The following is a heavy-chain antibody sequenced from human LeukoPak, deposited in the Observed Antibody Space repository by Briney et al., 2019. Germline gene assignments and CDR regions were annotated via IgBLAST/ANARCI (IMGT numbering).Heavy chain of an antibody. J-gene: IGHJ4*02. Sequence: ASVKVSCKASGYTFTSYYMHWVRQAPGQGLEWMGWINPNGGGTKYAQRFQGRVTMTRDTSISTAYMELSRLRSDDTAVYYCARAYDSSGHPFDNWGQGTLVSVSS. V-gene: IGHV1-2*02. CDR2: INPNGGGT. D-gene: IGHD3-22*01. CDR1: GYTFTSYY. CDR3: ARAYDSSGHPFDN.